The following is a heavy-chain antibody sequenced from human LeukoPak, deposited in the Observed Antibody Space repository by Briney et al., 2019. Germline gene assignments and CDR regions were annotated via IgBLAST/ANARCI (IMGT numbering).Heavy chain of an antibody. J-gene: IGHJ5*02. CDR1: GYTFTGHY. CDR2: INPNSGGT. CDR3: ARDDAQLLWFGELGLGWFDP. D-gene: IGHD3-10*01. V-gene: IGHV1-2*02. Sequence: ASVKVSCKASGYTFTGHYMHWVRQAPGQGLEWMGWINPNSGGTNYAQKFQGRVTMARDTSISTAYMELSRLRSDDTAVYHCARDDAQLLWFGELGLGWFDPWGQGTLVTVSS.